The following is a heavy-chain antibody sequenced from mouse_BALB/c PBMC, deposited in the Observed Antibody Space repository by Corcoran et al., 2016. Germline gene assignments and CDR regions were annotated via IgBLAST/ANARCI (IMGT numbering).Heavy chain of an antibody. V-gene: IGHV1S136*01. CDR2: INPYNDGT. J-gene: IGHJ4*01. CDR1: GYTFTSYV. Sequence: EVQLQQSGPELVKPGASVKMSCKASGYTFTSYVMHWVKQKPGQGLEWIGYINPYNDGTKYNEKFKGKATLTSDKSSSTAYMELSSLTSEDSAVYYGARLYPCIAMDYWGQGTSVTVSS. CDR3: ARLYPCIAMDY.